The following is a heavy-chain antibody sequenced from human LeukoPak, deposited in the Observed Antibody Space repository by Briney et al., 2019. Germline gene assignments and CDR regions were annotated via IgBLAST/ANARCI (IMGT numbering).Heavy chain of an antibody. Sequence: SVKVSCKASGGTFSSYAISWVRQAPGQGLEWMGRITPIFGIANYAQKFQGRVTITADKSTSTAYMELSSLRSEDTAVYYCAGPQQYYFDYWGQGTLVTVSS. D-gene: IGHD4-11*01. CDR3: AGPQQYYFDY. J-gene: IGHJ4*02. V-gene: IGHV1-69*04. CDR2: ITPIFGIA. CDR1: GGTFSSYA.